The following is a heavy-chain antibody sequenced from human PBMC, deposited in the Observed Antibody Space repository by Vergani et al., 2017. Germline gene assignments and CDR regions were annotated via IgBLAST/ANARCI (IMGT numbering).Heavy chain of an antibody. CDR2: IYVSGIT. V-gene: IGHV4-61*02. J-gene: IGHJ3*01. CDR1: GASINNDFYY. CDR3: ARDNKQLRPRAFDL. Sequence: QVQLQESGPGLVKPSQTLSLTCTVSGASINNDFYYWHWIRQPAGKGLEWIGRIYVSGITDYNSSLQSRVSMSVDTSKNQFPLTLTSVTAADTAFYYCARDNKQLRPRAFDLWVQGTMVTVSS. D-gene: IGHD4-23*01.